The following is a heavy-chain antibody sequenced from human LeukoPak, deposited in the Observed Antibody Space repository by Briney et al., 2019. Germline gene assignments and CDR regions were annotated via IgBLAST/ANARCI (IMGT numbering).Heavy chain of an antibody. Sequence: SETLSLTCTVSGGSINNGGYYWSWIRQHPGKGLEWIGYIYYSGSSYYNPSLRSRVTISVDTSKNHFSLKLSSVTAADTAVYYCADYGEYAKGYWGQGTLVIVSS. CDR1: GGSINNGGYY. D-gene: IGHD4-17*01. CDR2: IYYSGSS. V-gene: IGHV4-31*03. CDR3: ADYGEYAKGY. J-gene: IGHJ4*02.